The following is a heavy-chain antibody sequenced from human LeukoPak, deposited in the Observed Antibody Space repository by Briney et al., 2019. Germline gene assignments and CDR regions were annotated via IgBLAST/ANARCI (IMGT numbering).Heavy chain of an antibody. CDR1: GFTFSRYW. D-gene: IGHD7-27*01. CDR3: ARDYTGGWNDY. Sequence: GGSLRLSCAAAGFTFSRYWMSWVRQATGKGLECVAKIKEDGSESHYVDSVKGRFTISRDNAKESLYLQMNSLRAEDTAVYYCARDYTGGWNDYWGQGIRVTVSS. CDR2: IKEDGSES. J-gene: IGHJ4*02. V-gene: IGHV3-7*01.